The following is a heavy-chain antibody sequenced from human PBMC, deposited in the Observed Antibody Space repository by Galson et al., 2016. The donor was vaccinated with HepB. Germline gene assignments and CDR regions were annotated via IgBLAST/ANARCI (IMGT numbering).Heavy chain of an antibody. V-gene: IGHV4-31*03. D-gene: IGHD3-10*01. Sequence: TLSLTCTVSGGSISSGGYYWSWIRQRPGKGLEWIGYIYYSGSTYYNPSLKSRVTISVDTSKNQFSLRLSSVTAADTAVYYCARAPGWFRANWFDPWGQGTLVTVSS. J-gene: IGHJ5*02. CDR1: GGSISSGGYY. CDR2: IYYSGST. CDR3: ARAPGWFRANWFDP.